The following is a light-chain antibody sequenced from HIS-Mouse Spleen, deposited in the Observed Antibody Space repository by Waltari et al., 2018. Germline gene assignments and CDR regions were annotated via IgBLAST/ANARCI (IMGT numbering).Light chain of an antibody. CDR2: DVS. J-gene: IGLJ3*02. CDR1: SSHVGGSNY. Sequence: QSALTQPRSVSGSPGQSVTLSCTGTSSHVGGSNYVSWYQQHPGKAPKLMIYDVSKRPSGVPDRFSGSKSGNTASLTISGLQAEDEADYYCCSYAGSYTWVFGGGTKLTVL. V-gene: IGLV2-11*01. CDR3: CSYAGSYTWV.